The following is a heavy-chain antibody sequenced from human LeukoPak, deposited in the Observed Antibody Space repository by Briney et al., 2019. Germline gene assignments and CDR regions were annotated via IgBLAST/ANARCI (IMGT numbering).Heavy chain of an antibody. CDR1: GFTFSSYS. CDR3: ASSGYSSSWYTGNFDY. CDR2: ISSSSSTI. D-gene: IGHD6-13*01. Sequence: GSLRLSCAASGFTFSSYSMNWVRQAPGKGLEWVSYISSSSSTIYYADSVKGRFTISRDNAKNSLYLQMNSLRAEDTAVYYCASSGYSSSWYTGNFDYWGQGTLVTVSS. J-gene: IGHJ4*02. V-gene: IGHV3-48*04.